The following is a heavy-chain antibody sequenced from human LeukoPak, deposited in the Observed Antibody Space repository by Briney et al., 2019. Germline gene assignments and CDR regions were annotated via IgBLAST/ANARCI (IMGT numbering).Heavy chain of an antibody. J-gene: IGHJ3*02. CDR2: INHSGST. Sequence: SETLSLTCAVYGGSFSGYYWSWIRQPPGKGLEWIGEINHSGSTSYNPSLKSRVTISVDTSKNQFSLKLSSVTAADTAVYYCARSRLWSPRDAFDIWAQGTMVTVSS. V-gene: IGHV4-34*01. CDR3: ARSRLWSPRDAFDI. D-gene: IGHD3-16*01. CDR1: GGSFSGYY.